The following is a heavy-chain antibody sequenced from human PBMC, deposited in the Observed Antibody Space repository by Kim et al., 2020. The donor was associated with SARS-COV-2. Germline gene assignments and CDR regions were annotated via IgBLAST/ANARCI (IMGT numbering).Heavy chain of an antibody. Sequence: GGSLRLSCAASGFTVSSNYMSWVRQAPGKGLERVSDIYSGGSTYYAYSVMSRFTISCHNSKNTLYLQMNSLRAADTAVYYCSRGPDCCYWSSHFDHWGPG. CDR2: IYSGGST. J-gene: IGHJ4*02. CDR1: GFTVSSNY. CDR3: SRGPDCCYWSSHFDH. D-gene: IGHD2-21*01. V-gene: IGHV3-53*04.